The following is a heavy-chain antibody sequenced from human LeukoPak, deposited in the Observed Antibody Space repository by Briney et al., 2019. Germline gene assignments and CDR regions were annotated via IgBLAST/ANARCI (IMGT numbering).Heavy chain of an antibody. V-gene: IGHV3-23*01. D-gene: IGHD1-26*01. CDR2: ISSSDGST. CDR1: GFTFSSYA. Sequence: GGSLRLSCAASGFTFSSYAMSWVRQAPGKGLEWVSAISSSDGSTYYADSVKGRFTISRDNSKNTLYLQMNSLRAEDTAVYYCAKDHREWELLYSFDYWGQGTLVTVSS. J-gene: IGHJ4*02. CDR3: AKDHREWELLYSFDY.